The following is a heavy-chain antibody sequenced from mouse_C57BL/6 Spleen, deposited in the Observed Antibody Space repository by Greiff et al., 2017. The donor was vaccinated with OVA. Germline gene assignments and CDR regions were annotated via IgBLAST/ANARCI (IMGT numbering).Heavy chain of an antibody. Sequence: QVQLQQPGAELVKPGASVKLSCKASGYTFTSYWMHWVKQRPGRGLEWIGRIDPNSGGTKYNEKFKSKATLTVDKPSSTAYMQLSSLTSEDSAVYYCAFYYYGSRESYYAMDYWGQGTSVTVSS. CDR3: AFYYYGSRESYYAMDY. V-gene: IGHV1-72*01. D-gene: IGHD1-1*01. CDR1: GYTFTSYW. CDR2: IDPNSGGT. J-gene: IGHJ4*01.